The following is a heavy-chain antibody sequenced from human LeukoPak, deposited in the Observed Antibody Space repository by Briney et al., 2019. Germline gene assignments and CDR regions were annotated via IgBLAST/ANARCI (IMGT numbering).Heavy chain of an antibody. CDR2: ITTNDAST. V-gene: IGHV3-11*04. CDR3: AREGLTIFGAGLFDY. Sequence: GGSLRLSCAASGFIFSDYYMTWIRQAPGKGLEWISYITTNDASTYYAGSVKGRFTISRDNAKNSLYLQMNSLRAEDTAVYYCAREGLTIFGAGLFDYWAREPWSPSPQ. CDR1: GFIFSDYY. D-gene: IGHD3-3*01. J-gene: IGHJ4*02.